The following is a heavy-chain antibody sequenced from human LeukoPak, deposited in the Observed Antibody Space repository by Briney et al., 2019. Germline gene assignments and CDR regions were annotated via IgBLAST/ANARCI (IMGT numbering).Heavy chain of an antibody. V-gene: IGHV4-34*01. Sequence: SETLSLTCAVYGGSFSGYYWSWIRQPPGKGLEWIGEINHSGSTNYNPSLKSRVTISVDPSKNQFSLKLSSVTAADTAVYYCARDLRYYDFWSGPTYYYYGMDVWGQGTTVTVSS. J-gene: IGHJ6*02. CDR3: ARDLRYYDFWSGPTYYYYGMDV. CDR2: INHSGST. D-gene: IGHD3-3*01. CDR1: GGSFSGYY.